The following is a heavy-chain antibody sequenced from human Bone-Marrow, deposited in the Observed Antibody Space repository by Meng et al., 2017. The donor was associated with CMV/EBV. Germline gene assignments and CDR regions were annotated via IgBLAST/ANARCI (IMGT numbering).Heavy chain of an antibody. Sequence: GESLKISCAASGFTFSSYSMNWVRQAPRKGLEWVSYISSSSSTIYYADSVKGRLTISRDTAKSSLYLQMSSLRAEDTAVYFCARYGGYYDFWSGYGGYHYGMDVWGQGTTVTVSS. V-gene: IGHV3-48*04. CDR1: GFTFSSYS. CDR3: ARYGGYYDFWSGYGGYHYGMDV. J-gene: IGHJ6*02. D-gene: IGHD3-3*01. CDR2: ISSSSSTI.